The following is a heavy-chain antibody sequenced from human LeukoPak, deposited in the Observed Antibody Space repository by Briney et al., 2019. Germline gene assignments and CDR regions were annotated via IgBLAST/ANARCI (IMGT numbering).Heavy chain of an antibody. V-gene: IGHV4-59*01. CDR1: VESSTCVD. CDR3: ARDSSGLDAFDV. CDR2: IYNSGST. J-gene: IGHJ3*01. Sequence: PSETMFLTCWKRVESSTCVDCSGSRQLPGKGLHWIGCIYNSGSTSYHSGNTKFSPFLKSRVTLSVDTSKNQFSLKLTSVTAADTAVYYCARDSSGLDAFDVWGPGTMVTVSS. D-gene: IGHD3-22*01.